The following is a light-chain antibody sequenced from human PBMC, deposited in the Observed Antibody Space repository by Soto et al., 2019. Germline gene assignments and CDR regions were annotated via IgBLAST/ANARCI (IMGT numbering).Light chain of an antibody. J-gene: IGKJ5*01. CDR2: DAS. Sequence: EIVLTQSPDTLSLAPGERATLSCRASQSVSSYLAWYQHKPGQAPRLLIYDASSRATDIPARFSGSGPGTDFTLTISSLEPEDFAIYYCQQRSNWPSISFGQGTRLEIK. CDR1: QSVSSY. CDR3: QQRSNWPSIS. V-gene: IGKV3D-11*02.